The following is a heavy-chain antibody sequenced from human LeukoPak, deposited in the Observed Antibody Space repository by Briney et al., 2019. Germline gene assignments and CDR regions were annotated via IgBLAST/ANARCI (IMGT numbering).Heavy chain of an antibody. D-gene: IGHD5-18*01. CDR1: GFSISSYA. CDR3: ARDFSYGSGFDY. Sequence: GGSLRLSCAASGFSISSYALHWVRQAPGKGLQYVSGISNGGGIDYANSVKGRFTISRDNSKNTLYLQMGSPRPEDMAVYYCARDFSYGSGFDYWGQGILVTVSS. J-gene: IGHJ4*02. V-gene: IGHV3-64*01. CDR2: ISNGGGI.